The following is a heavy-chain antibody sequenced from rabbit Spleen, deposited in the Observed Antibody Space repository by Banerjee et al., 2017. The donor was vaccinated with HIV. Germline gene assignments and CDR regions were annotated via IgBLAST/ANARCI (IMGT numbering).Heavy chain of an antibody. J-gene: IGHJ4*01. V-gene: IGHV1S40*01. CDR1: GVSFSGDSY. CDR2: IYAGSSGFT. CDR3: ARDLAGVIGWNFSL. D-gene: IGHD4-1*01. Sequence: QSLEESGGDLVKPGASLTLTCIASGVSFSGDSYMCWVRQAPGKGLEWIACIYAGSSGFTYYASWAKGRFTISKTSSTTVTLQMASLTAADTATYFCARDLAGVIGWNFSLWGPGTLVTVS.